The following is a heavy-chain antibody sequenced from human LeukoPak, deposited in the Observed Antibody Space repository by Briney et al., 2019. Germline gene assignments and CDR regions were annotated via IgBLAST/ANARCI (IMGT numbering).Heavy chain of an antibody. V-gene: IGHV3-15*07. CDR3: TTDGPYGDRDAFDI. D-gene: IGHD4-17*01. Sequence: PGGSLRLSCAASGFTFSNAWMNWVRQAPGKGLXXXXXXXXKTDGGTXDYXXPVXGRFTISRDDSKNTLYLQMNSLKAEDTAVYYCTTDGPYGDRDAFDIWGQGTMVTVSS. J-gene: IGHJ3*02. CDR1: GFTFSNAW. CDR2: XXXKTDGGTX.